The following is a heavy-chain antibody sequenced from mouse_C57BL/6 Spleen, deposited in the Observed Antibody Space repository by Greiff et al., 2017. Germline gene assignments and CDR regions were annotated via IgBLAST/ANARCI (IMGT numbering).Heavy chain of an antibody. CDR2: IHPNSGST. V-gene: IGHV1-64*01. Sequence: QIQLQHPGAELVKPGASVKLSCKASGYTFTSYWMHWVKQRPGQGLEWIGMIHPNSGSTNYNEKFKSKATLTVDKSSSTAYMQLSSLTSEDSAVYYCARGDYDYDVVAYWGQGTLVTVSA. CDR3: ARGDYDYDVVAY. CDR1: GYTFTSYW. J-gene: IGHJ3*01. D-gene: IGHD2-4*01.